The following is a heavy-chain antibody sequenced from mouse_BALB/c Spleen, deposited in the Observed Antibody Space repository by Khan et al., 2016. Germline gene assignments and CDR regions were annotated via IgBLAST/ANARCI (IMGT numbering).Heavy chain of an antibody. J-gene: IGHJ3*01. CDR3: ARSEGYDVGYAY. V-gene: IGHV1-54*01. Sequence: QVQLQQSGAELVRPGTSVKVSCKASGYAFTNYLIEWVKQRPGQGLEWIGVLNPGSGGTKYNAKFKGKATLTADKSSSTAYMQLSSLTSDDSAVFFCARSEGYDVGYAYWGQGTLVTVSA. CDR2: LNPGSGGT. D-gene: IGHD2-2*01. CDR1: GYAFTNYL.